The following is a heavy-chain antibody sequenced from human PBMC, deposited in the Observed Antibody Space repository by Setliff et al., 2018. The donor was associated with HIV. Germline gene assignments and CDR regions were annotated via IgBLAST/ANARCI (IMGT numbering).Heavy chain of an antibody. V-gene: IGHV4-39*01. CDR3: ARGARYAYYYESSGYYRHFDY. J-gene: IGHJ4*02. CDR2: IYYSGYT. Sequence: PSETLSLTCTVSGGSINSSSHYWGWIRQPPGKGLEWIGNIYYSGYTYYKPSLKSRVTISVDTSKNKFSLKLSSVTAADTATYYCARGARYAYYYESSGYYRHFDYWGQGTLVTVSS. D-gene: IGHD3-22*01. CDR1: GGSINSSSHY.